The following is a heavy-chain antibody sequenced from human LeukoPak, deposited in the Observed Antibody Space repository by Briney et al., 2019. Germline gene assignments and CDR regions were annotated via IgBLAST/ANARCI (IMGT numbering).Heavy chain of an antibody. J-gene: IGHJ4*02. CDR2: IKQDGSEK. V-gene: IGHV3-7*01. CDR3: ARVRACSSTSCYTAEDY. CDR1: GFTFSSYW. Sequence: PGGSLRLSCAASGFTFSSYWMSWVRQAPGKGLQWVANIKQDGSEKYYVDSVKGRFTISRDNAKNSLYLQMNSLRAEDTAVYYCARVRACSSTSCYTAEDYWGQRTQVTVSS. D-gene: IGHD2-2*02.